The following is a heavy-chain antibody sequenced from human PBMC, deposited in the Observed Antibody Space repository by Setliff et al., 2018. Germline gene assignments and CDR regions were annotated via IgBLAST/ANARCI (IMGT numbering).Heavy chain of an antibody. CDR1: GYTFTSHY. Sequence: ASVKVSCKASGYTFTSHYMHWVRQAPGLGLEWMGTINPSSGRTSYAQKFQGRVTMTRDTSTSTVYSDMSSLRSEGTAVYYCARDVFPYHYEGAFDIWGQGTMVTVS. CDR3: ARDVFPYHYEGAFDI. V-gene: IGHV1-46*01. CDR2: INPSSGRT. D-gene: IGHD3-22*01. J-gene: IGHJ3*02.